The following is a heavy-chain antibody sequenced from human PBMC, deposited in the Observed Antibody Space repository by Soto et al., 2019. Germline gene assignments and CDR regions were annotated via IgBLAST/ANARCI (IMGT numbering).Heavy chain of an antibody. CDR3: ARDRGDFDWLQFFYGMDV. J-gene: IGHJ6*02. Sequence: PSETLSLTCAVSGGSVSSGSYYWSCILQPPVKVLEWIGYIYYSGSTNYNPSLKSRVTISVDTSKNQFSLKLSSVTAADTAVYCCARDRGDFDWLQFFYGMDVWGQGTTVTVSS. V-gene: IGHV4-61*01. CDR2: IYYSGST. CDR1: GGSVSSGSYY. D-gene: IGHD3-9*01.